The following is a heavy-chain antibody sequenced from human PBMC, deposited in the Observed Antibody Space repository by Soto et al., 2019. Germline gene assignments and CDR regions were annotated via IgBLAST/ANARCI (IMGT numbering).Heavy chain of an antibody. CDR1: ESIFSGYG. J-gene: IGHJ4*02. CDR3: ARDGVGGTVFFGCLDY. D-gene: IGHD1-26*01. CDR2: IRYDGSNI. V-gene: IGHV3-33*01. Sequence: QVQLVESGGGVVQPGRSLRLSCVVSESIFSGYGMHWVRQAPGKGLEWVAIIRYDGSNIYYADSVRGRFAISRDNSKNTLYLQMDSLRAEDTAVYYCARDGVGGTVFFGCLDYWGQGALVTVSS.